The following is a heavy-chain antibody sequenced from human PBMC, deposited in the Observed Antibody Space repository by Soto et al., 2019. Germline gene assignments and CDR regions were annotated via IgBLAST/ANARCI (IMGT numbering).Heavy chain of an antibody. CDR1: GFTFSNYN. J-gene: IGHJ6*02. Sequence: PGGSLRLSCAASGFTFSNYNMNWVRQAPGKGLEWVSYISSRSSVIYYADSVKGRFTISRDNAKNSLYLQMNSLRDEDTAMYYCARDCGKGYGMDVWGQGTTVTVSS. CDR2: ISSRSSVI. V-gene: IGHV3-48*02. CDR3: ARDCGKGYGMDV.